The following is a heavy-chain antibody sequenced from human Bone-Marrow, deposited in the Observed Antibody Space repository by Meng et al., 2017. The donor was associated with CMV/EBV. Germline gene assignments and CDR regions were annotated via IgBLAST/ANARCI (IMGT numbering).Heavy chain of an antibody. CDR3: ASQSVVTDPFDY. D-gene: IGHD3-22*01. V-gene: IGHV4-39*01. J-gene: IGHJ4*02. CDR1: GGSISSSSYY. CDR2: IYYSGST. Sequence: SETLSLTCTVSGGSISSSSYYWGWIRQPPGKGLEWIGSIYYSGSTYYNPSLKSRVTISVDTSRNQFSLKLSSVTDADTAVYYCASQSVVTDPFDYWGQGSLVTVSS.